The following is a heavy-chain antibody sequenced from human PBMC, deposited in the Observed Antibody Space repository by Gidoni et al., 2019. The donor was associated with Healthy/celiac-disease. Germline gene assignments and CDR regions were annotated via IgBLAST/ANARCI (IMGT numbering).Heavy chain of an antibody. CDR1: GFTFSSYG. V-gene: IGHV3-33*01. CDR2: IWYDGSNK. Sequence: QVQLVESGGGVVQPGRSLRLSCAASGFTFSSYGMHWVRQAPGKGLEWVAVIWYDGSNKYYADSVKGRFTISRDNSKNTLYLQMNSLRAEDTAVYYCARESPGGRGFDYWGQGTLVTVSS. J-gene: IGHJ4*02. CDR3: ARESPGGRGFDY. D-gene: IGHD3-10*01.